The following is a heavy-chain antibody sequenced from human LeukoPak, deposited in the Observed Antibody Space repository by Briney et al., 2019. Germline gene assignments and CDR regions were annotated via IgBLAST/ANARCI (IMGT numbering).Heavy chain of an antibody. CDR1: GGTFSSYA. D-gene: IGHD3-22*01. CDR3: ARDFRFSSGYYYADY. Sequence: GASVKVSCKASGGTFSSYAISWVRQAPGQGLEWMGWISAYNGNTNYAQKLQGRVTMTTDTSTSTAYMELRSLRSDDTAVYYCARDFRFSSGYYYADYWGQGTLVTVSS. J-gene: IGHJ4*02. V-gene: IGHV1-18*01. CDR2: ISAYNGNT.